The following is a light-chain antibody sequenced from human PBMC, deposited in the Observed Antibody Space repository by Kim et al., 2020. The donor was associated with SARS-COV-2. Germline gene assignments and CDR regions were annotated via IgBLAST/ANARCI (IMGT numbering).Light chain of an antibody. J-gene: IGKJ2*01. CDR1: HSIRNY. Sequence: SASLGATVTITCRTSHSIRNYLNWYQQKPGNAPNFLIYAASSLQGGVPSRFSGVGSGTDFTLTISSLQPEDSATYYCHQSYSTPYIFGQGTKLEI. V-gene: IGKV1-39*01. CDR2: AAS. CDR3: HQSYSTPYI.